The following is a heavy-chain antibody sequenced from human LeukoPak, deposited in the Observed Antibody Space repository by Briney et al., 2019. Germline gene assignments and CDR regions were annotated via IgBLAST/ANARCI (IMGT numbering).Heavy chain of an antibody. D-gene: IGHD3-10*01. CDR1: GGTFSSYA. CDR2: ISAYNGNT. Sequence: ASVKVSCKASGGTFSSYAISWVRQAPGQGLEWMGWISAYNGNTNYAQKLQGRVTMTTDTSTSTAYMELRSLRSDDTAVYYCARDPHPYYYGSGSYFDYWGQGTLVTVSS. V-gene: IGHV1-18*01. J-gene: IGHJ4*02. CDR3: ARDPHPYYYGSGSYFDY.